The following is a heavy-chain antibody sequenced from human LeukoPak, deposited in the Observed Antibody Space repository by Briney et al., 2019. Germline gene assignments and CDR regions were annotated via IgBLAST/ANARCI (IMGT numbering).Heavy chain of an antibody. Sequence: ASVKVSCKASVYTFTSYGISWVRQAPAQGREWMGWISEYNGNTNYAQNLQGRVTMTTDTSTSTVYMELRSLRSDDTAVYYCAFSSYYLQGNYYKDVWGKGTTVTVSS. CDR2: ISEYNGNT. J-gene: IGHJ6*03. CDR1: VYTFTSYG. CDR3: AFSSYYLQGNYYKDV. D-gene: IGHD1-26*01. V-gene: IGHV1-18*01.